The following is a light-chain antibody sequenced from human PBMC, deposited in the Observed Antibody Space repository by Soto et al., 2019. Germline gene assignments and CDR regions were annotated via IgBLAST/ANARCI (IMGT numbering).Light chain of an antibody. CDR3: QQRSKWPLT. CDR2: DAS. Sequence: EIVLTQSPATLSLSPGERATLSCRASQSVSTYLAWYQQKPGQTPRLLIYDASNRATGIPARFSGSGSGTDLTLTISSLEPGDFAVYYCQQRSKWPLTFGGGTKVEIK. CDR1: QSVSTY. V-gene: IGKV3-11*01. J-gene: IGKJ4*01.